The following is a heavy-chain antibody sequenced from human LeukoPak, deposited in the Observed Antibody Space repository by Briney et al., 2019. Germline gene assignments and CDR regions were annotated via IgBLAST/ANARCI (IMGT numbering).Heavy chain of an antibody. CDR1: GGSISSSSYY. CDR2: IYYSGST. D-gene: IGHD2-15*01. CDR3: ARSIRYCSGGSCSFDY. Sequence: SETLSLTCTVSGGSISSSSYYWGWIRQPPGKGLEWIGSIYYSGSTYYNPSLKSRVTISVDTSKNQFSLKLSSVTAADTAVYYCARSIRYCSGGSCSFDYWGQGTLVTVSS. V-gene: IGHV4-39*07. J-gene: IGHJ4*02.